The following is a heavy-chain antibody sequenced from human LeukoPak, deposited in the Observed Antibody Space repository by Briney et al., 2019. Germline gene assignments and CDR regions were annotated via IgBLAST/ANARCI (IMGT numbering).Heavy chain of an antibody. Sequence: GGSLRLSCAAFGFTFSSYEMNWVRQAPGKGLEWVSYISSSGGTIYYADSVRGRFTISRDNAKNSLYLQMNSLRAEDTAFYYCARSRIAVTYDAFYICGQGTMVTVS. CDR3: ARSRIAVTYDAFYI. D-gene: IGHD6-19*01. CDR1: GFTFSSYE. J-gene: IGHJ3*02. CDR2: ISSSGGTI. V-gene: IGHV3-48*03.